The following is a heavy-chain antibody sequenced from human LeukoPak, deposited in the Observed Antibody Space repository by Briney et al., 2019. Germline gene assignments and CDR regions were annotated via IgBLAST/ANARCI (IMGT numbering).Heavy chain of an antibody. CDR3: ARDQEGSDY. J-gene: IGHJ4*02. Sequence: GASVKVSCKASGNTFTNNYLHWVRQAPGQGLEWMGMIYPRDGSTSYAQNFQGRVTVTRDTSTTTVHMELRGLRSEDTAVYYCARDQEGSDYWGQGTVVTVSS. V-gene: IGHV1-46*01. CDR1: GNTFTNNY. CDR2: IYPRDGST.